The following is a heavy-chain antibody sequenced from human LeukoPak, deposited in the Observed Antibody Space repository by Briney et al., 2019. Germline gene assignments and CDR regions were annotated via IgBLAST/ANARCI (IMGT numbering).Heavy chain of an antibody. Sequence: GGSLRLSCAASGFTFSSYWMSWVRQAPGKGLEWVANIKQDGSEKLYVDSVKGRLTISRDNAENLLYLQMNSLRVEDTAVYYCAGGPGFLIDCWGQGTLVTVSS. CDR3: AGGPGFLIDC. D-gene: IGHD3-3*01. V-gene: IGHV3-7*01. CDR1: GFTFSSYW. J-gene: IGHJ4*02. CDR2: IKQDGSEK.